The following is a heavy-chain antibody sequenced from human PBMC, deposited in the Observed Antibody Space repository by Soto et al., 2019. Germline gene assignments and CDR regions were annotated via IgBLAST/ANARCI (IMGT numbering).Heavy chain of an antibody. V-gene: IGHV1-69*13. D-gene: IGHD3-3*01. CDR2: IIPIFGTA. Sequence: EASVKVSCKASGGTFSSYAISWVRQAPGQGLEWMGGIIPIFGTANYAQKFQGRVTITADESTSTAYMELSSLRSEDTAVYYCASPYDFWKPGFPLAHYGMDVWGQGTTVTVSS. J-gene: IGHJ6*02. CDR3: ASPYDFWKPGFPLAHYGMDV. CDR1: GGTFSSYA.